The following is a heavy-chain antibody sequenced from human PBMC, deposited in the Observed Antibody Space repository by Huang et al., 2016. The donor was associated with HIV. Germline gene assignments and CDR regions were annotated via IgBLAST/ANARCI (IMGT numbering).Heavy chain of an antibody. CDR1: GYTFTNYG. V-gene: IGHV1-18*04. Sequence: GASVKVSCKASGYTFTNYGISWVRQAPGQGLEWMGWLSAYNGNTNYAQKLQDRVTITRDTSTSTAYMELRSLTSDDTAVYYCARGGIWNYDYWGQGTLVTVSS. CDR3: ARGGIWNYDY. D-gene: IGHD1-7*01. J-gene: IGHJ4*02. CDR2: LSAYNGNT.